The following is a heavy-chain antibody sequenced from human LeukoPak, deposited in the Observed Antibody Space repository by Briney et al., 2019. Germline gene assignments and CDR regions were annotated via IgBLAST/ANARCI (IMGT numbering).Heavy chain of an antibody. J-gene: IGHJ4*02. CDR3: ARDKKSGESSEIDY. Sequence: QPGGSLRLSCAASGFTFSNYWVHWVRQAPGKGRVWVSRINRDGSTTKYADSVKGRFTVSRDNAKNTLNLQMNSLRAEDTAVYYCARDKKSGESSEIDYWGQGTLVTVSS. CDR1: GFTFSNYW. CDR2: INRDGSTT. D-gene: IGHD3-10*01. V-gene: IGHV3-74*03.